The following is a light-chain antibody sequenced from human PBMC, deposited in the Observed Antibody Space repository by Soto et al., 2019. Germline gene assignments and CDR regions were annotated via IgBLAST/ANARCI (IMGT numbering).Light chain of an antibody. CDR2: AAS. Sequence: DIQMTQSPSSLSISVGDRVTITCRASQNITTYLSWFLQKPGKAPNLLIYAASSLIIGVPSRFSASGSGTEFSLTISSLQPEDVATYYCQQSYSFPITFGQGTRLEIK. V-gene: IGKV1-39*01. CDR3: QQSYSFPIT. CDR1: QNITTY. J-gene: IGKJ5*01.